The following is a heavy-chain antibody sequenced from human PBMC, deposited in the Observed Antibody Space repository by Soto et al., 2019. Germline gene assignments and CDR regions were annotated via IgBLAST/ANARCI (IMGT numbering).Heavy chain of an antibody. CDR3: ARDLGKVTGDI. CDR2: FYMDGTT. V-gene: IGHV3-66*01. CDR1: GFTVSSHY. Sequence: EVQLVESGGGLVQPGGSLRLSCAASGFTVSSHYMSWVRQAPGKGLEWVSVFYMDGTTHYADSVKGRFTISRDNSKNTISFQMNSVRVEDTAVYYCARDLGKVTGDIWGQGTMVTVSS. D-gene: IGHD7-27*01. J-gene: IGHJ3*02.